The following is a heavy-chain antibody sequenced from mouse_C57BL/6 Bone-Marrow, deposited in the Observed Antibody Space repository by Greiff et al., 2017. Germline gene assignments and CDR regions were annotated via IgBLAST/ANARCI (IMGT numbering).Heavy chain of an antibody. J-gene: IGHJ2*01. CDR3: ARRYYGNWDFDY. D-gene: IGHD2-1*01. CDR1: GYSFTDYN. V-gene: IGHV1-39*01. CDR2: INPNYGTT. Sequence: EVKLQESGPELVKPGASVKISCKASGYSFTDYNMNWVKQSTGKSLEWIGVINPNYGTTSYNQKFKGKATLTVDQSSSTAYMQLNSLTSEDSAVYYCARRYYGNWDFDYWGQGTTLTVSS.